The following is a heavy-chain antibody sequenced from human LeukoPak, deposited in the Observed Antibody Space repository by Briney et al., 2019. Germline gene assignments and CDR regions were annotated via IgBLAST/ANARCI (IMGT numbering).Heavy chain of an antibody. Sequence: GGSLRLSRGASGFTFSSYSMNWVRQAPGKGLEWVSSISSSSSYIYYADSVKGRFTISRDNAKNSLYLQMNSLRAEDTAVYYCAIFSEAAAGTGLDYWGQGSLVTVSS. D-gene: IGHD6-13*01. CDR3: AIFSEAAAGTGLDY. CDR2: ISSSSSYI. J-gene: IGHJ4*02. CDR1: GFTFSSYS. V-gene: IGHV3-21*01.